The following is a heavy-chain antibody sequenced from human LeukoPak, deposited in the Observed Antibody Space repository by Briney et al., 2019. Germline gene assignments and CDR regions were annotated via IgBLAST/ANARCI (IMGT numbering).Heavy chain of an antibody. J-gene: IGHJ6*03. V-gene: IGHV3-21*01. CDR1: GFTFSSYS. CDR2: ISSSSSYI. CDR3: ARGVRRVVSYYMDV. D-gene: IGHD2-2*01. Sequence: PGGSLRLSCAASGFTFSSYSRNWVRQAPGKGLEWVSSISSSSSYIYYADSVKGRFTISRDNAKNSLYLQMNSLRAEDTAVYYCARGVRRVVSYYMDVWGKGTMVSVSS.